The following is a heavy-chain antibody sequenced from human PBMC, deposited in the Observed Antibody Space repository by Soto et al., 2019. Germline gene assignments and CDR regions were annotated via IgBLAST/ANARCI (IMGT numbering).Heavy chain of an antibody. V-gene: IGHV4-31*03. Sequence: SETLSLTCTVSGGSISSGGYYWSWIRQHPGKGLEWIGYIYYSGSTYYNPSLKSRVTISVDTSKNQFSLKLSSVTAADTAVYYCAREGVNYYYGMDVWGQGTTVTVSS. CDR1: GGSISSGGYY. J-gene: IGHJ6*02. CDR3: AREGVNYYYGMDV. D-gene: IGHD2-8*01. CDR2: IYYSGST.